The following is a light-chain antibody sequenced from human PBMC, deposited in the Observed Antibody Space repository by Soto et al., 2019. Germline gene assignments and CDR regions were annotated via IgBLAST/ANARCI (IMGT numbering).Light chain of an antibody. CDR1: QSNSSY. V-gene: IGKV1-39*01. CDR2: AAS. CDR3: QQSYSTPPT. J-gene: IGKJ1*01. Sequence: DIQMTQSPSSLSASVGDRVTITCRASQSNSSYLNWYQQKLGKAPKLLIYAASSLQSGVPSRFSGSGSGTDFTLTISSLQPEDFATYYCQQSYSTPPTFGQGTKVDIK.